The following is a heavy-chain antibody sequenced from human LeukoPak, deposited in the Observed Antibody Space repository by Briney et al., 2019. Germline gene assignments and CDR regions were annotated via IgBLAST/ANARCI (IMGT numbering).Heavy chain of an antibody. Sequence: PSETLSLTCTVSGGSVSSGGYYWSWIRQHPGKGLEWIGYIYYSGSTYFNPSLKSRITISVDTSRNQFSLKLSPVTAADTAVYYCARHPDDYTDAPDAFDIWGQGTVVTVSS. D-gene: IGHD4-11*01. CDR1: GGSVSSGGYY. CDR2: IYYSGST. CDR3: ARHPDDYTDAPDAFDI. V-gene: IGHV4-31*03. J-gene: IGHJ3*02.